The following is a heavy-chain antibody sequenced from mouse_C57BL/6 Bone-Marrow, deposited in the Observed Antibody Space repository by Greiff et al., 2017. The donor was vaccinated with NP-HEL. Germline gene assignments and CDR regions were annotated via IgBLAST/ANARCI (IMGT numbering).Heavy chain of an antibody. Sequence: QVQLQQPGAELVMPGASVKLSCKASGYTFTSYWMHWVKQRPGQGLEWIGEIDPSDSYTNYNQTFKGKSTLTVDKSSSTAYMQLSSLTSEDSAVYYCASMVTTAYWYFDVWGTGTTVTVSS. CDR3: ASMVTTAYWYFDV. J-gene: IGHJ1*03. CDR1: GYTFTSYW. CDR2: IDPSDSYT. V-gene: IGHV1-69*01. D-gene: IGHD2-2*01.